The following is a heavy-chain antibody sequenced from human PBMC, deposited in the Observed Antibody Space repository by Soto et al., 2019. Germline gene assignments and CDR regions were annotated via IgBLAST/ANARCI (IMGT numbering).Heavy chain of an antibody. D-gene: IGHD1-26*01. V-gene: IGHV3-30-3*01. CDR3: ARDPIVGATPGYYFDS. CDR1: GFTFSSYA. Sequence: HPGGSLRLSCAASGFTFSSYAMHRVRQAPGKGLEWVAVISYDGSNKYYADSVKGRFTSSRDNSKNTLYLQMNSLRAEDTAVYYCARDPIVGATPGYYFDSWGQGTRGTVAS. J-gene: IGHJ4*02. CDR2: ISYDGSNK.